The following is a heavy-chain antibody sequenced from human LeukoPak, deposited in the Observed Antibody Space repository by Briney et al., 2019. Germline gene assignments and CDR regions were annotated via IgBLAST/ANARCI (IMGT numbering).Heavy chain of an antibody. CDR3: XXXWFPNYYDSSGYYPTFDY. CDR2: IYYSGST. J-gene: IGHJ4*02. V-gene: IGHV4-30-4*01. CDR1: GGSISSGDYS. D-gene: IGHD3-22*01. Sequence: PSETLSLTCTVSGGSISSGDYSWSWIRQPPGKGLEWIGYIYYSGSTYYNPSLKSRVTISVDTSKNQFSLKLSSVTAADTAVYYXXXXWFPNYYDSSGYYPTFDYWGQGTLVTVSS.